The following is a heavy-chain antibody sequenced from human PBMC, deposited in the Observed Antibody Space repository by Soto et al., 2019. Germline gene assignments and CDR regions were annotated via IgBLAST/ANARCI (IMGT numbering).Heavy chain of an antibody. Sequence: EVQLLESGGGLVQPGGSLRLACAASGFTFANNAMNWVRQAPGKGLEWISSISGSGDASYADLVKCRITISRDNAKSTLYLQMNSLRNEDTAVYYCEHRTVGLFFPYNDWGKGTMVTVSS. J-gene: IGHJ4*02. CDR2: ISGSGDA. D-gene: IGHD3-16*01. V-gene: IGHV3-23*01. CDR3: EHRTVGLFFPYND. CDR1: GFTFANNA.